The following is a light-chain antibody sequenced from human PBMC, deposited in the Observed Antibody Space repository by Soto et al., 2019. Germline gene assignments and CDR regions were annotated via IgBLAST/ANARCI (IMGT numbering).Light chain of an antibody. CDR1: QDIRTY. Sequence: IQMTQSPSSLSASVGDGVTITCRASQDIRTYLNWYQQTPGKAPKLLISAASSLQSGVPSRFSARGSGTDFTLTISTLQPEDFATYYCQQSFSTLLITFGQGTRLEVK. CDR2: AAS. CDR3: QQSFSTLLIT. J-gene: IGKJ5*01. V-gene: IGKV1-39*01.